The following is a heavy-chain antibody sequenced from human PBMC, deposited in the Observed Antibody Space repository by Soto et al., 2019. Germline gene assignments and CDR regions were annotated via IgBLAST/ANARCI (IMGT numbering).Heavy chain of an antibody. CDR2: IIPISETT. CDR3: ARSQGSSTSLEIYYYYYYGMDV. J-gene: IGHJ6*02. CDR1: GGTFSSYA. Sequence: QVQLVQSGAEVKKPGSSVKVSCKASGGTFSSYAISWVRQAPGQGLEWRGGIIPISETTNYAQKFQGRVTITAEESQSTAYMELSSLRSEDTAVYYCARSQGSSTSLEIYYYYYYGMDVWGQGTTVTVSS. V-gene: IGHV1-69*01. D-gene: IGHD2-2*01.